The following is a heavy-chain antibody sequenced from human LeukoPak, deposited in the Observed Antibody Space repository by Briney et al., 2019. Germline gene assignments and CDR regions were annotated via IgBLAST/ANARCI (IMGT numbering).Heavy chain of an antibody. Sequence: SGTLSLTCAVSGGAITSSNWWNWVRQPPGKGPEWIGEICHSGSTNYNPSLKSRVTISVDNSKNQFSLKLSSVTAADTAVYYCARVGDSSGYYKGFDIWGQGTMVTVSS. V-gene: IGHV4-4*02. CDR3: ARVGDSSGYYKGFDI. CDR2: ICHSGST. CDR1: GGAITSSNW. J-gene: IGHJ3*02. D-gene: IGHD3-22*01.